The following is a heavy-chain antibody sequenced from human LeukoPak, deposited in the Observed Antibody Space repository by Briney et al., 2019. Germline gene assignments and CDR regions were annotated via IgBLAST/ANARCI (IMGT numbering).Heavy chain of an antibody. V-gene: IGHV3-74*01. CDR2: INSDGSST. Sequence: GGSLRLSCAASGFTFSSYWMHWVRQAPGKGLVWVSRINSDGSSTTYADSVKGRFTISRDNAKNTLYLQMNSLRAEDTAVYYCARAVIAAAFESAFDIWGEGTMVTVSS. D-gene: IGHD6-13*01. J-gene: IGHJ3*02. CDR3: ARAVIAAAFESAFDI. CDR1: GFTFSSYW.